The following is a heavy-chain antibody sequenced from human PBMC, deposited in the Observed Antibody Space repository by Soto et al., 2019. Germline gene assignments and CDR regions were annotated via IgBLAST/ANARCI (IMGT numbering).Heavy chain of an antibody. J-gene: IGHJ6*02. CDR3: AKAEGALYYSGMDV. CDR2: ISYDGSNK. V-gene: IGHV3-30*18. Sequence: VQLVESGGGVVQPGRSLRLSCAASGFTFSSYGMHWVRQAPGKGLEWVAVISYDGSNKYYADSVKGRFTISRDNSKNTLYLQMNSLRAEDTAVYYCAKAEGALYYSGMDVWGQGTTVTVSS. CDR1: GFTFSSYG.